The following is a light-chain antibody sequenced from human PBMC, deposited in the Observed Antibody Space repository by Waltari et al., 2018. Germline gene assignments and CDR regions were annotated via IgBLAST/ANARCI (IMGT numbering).Light chain of an antibody. Sequence: LVLTQSPGTLSLPPGERATLSCRASQRVSRSLAWYQQKPGQAPKLLIYGASTRATGIPDRFTGSGSGTDFSLTISSLEPEDFAIYFCQHYVRLPATFGQGTKVEIK. J-gene: IGKJ1*01. CDR3: QHYVRLPAT. CDR2: GAS. CDR1: QRVSRS. V-gene: IGKV3-20*01.